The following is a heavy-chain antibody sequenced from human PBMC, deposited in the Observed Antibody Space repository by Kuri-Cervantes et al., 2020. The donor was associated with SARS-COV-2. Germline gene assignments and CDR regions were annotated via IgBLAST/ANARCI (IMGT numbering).Heavy chain of an antibody. V-gene: IGHV3-11*06. D-gene: IGHD3-9*01. CDR2: ISSSSTYT. J-gene: IGHJ4*02. CDR3: ARGSEAGYYYFDY. CDR1: GFTFSDYY. Sequence: GESLKISCAASGFTFSDYYMSWIRQSPGKGLEWVAYISSSSTYTHYAESMEGRFSVSRDNDRNSLYLQMSSLRGDDTAVYYCARGSEAGYYYFDYWGQGTLVTVSS.